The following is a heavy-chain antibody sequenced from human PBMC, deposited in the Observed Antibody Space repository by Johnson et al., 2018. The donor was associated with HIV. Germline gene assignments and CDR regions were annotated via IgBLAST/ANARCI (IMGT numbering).Heavy chain of an antibody. V-gene: IGHV3-30*04. CDR1: GFTFSSHA. CDR3: ARSGGYPNAFDM. J-gene: IGHJ3*02. CDR2: ISYDGSNK. D-gene: IGHD6-13*01. Sequence: VQLVESGGGVVQPGRSLRLSCAASGFTFSSHAMHWVRQAPGKGLEWVAVISYDGSNKYYADSVKGRFTISRDNSKNTLYLQMNSLRVEDTAVYYCARSGGYPNAFDMWGQGTMVSVSS.